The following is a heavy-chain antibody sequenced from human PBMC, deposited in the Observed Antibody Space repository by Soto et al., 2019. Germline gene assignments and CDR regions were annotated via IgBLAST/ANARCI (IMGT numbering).Heavy chain of an antibody. Sequence: GGSLRLSCAASGFTFSSYAMSWVRQAPGKGLEWVSAISSNGGSTYYANSVKGRFTISRDNSKNTLYLQMGSLRAEDMAVYYCARQSYSSYYFDYWGQGTLVTVSS. CDR3: ARQSYSSYYFDY. CDR2: ISSNGGST. CDR1: GFTFSSYA. J-gene: IGHJ4*02. V-gene: IGHV3-64*01. D-gene: IGHD6-13*01.